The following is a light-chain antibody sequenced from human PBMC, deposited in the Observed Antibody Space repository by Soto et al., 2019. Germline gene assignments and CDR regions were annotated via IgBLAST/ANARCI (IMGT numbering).Light chain of an antibody. V-gene: IGLV2-14*03. CDR2: DVS. Sequence: QSALTQPASVSGSPGQSINISCTGTSSDVGGYNYVSWYQHHPGKAPKLIIYDVSNRPSGVSNPFSGSKSGNTASLTISGLQPEDEADYYCSSYTTSNTRQIVVGTGTKLTVL. J-gene: IGLJ1*01. CDR1: SSDVGGYNY. CDR3: SSYTTSNTRQIV.